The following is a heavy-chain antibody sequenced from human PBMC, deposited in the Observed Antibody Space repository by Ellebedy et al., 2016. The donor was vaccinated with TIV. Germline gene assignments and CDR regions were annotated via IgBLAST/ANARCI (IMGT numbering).Heavy chain of an antibody. CDR2: IYYSGST. V-gene: IGHV4-59*01. CDR1: GGSISSYY. J-gene: IGHJ4*02. Sequence: MPSETLSLTCSVSGGSISSYYWSRIRQPPGKGLEWIGNIYYSGSTNYNPSLKSRVTISVDTSKDQFSLKLSPVTAADTAVFYCASGFSYGLLDYWGQGTLVAVSS. CDR3: ASGFSYGLLDY. D-gene: IGHD5-18*01.